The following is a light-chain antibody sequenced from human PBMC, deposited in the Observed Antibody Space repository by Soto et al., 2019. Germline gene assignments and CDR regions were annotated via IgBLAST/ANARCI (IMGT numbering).Light chain of an antibody. CDR2: DAS. CDR3: QQRSRWPPWS. CDR1: QSVSTY. V-gene: IGKV3-11*01. Sequence: VLTQSPATLSLSPGERATLSCRASQSVSTYLAWYQKKPGQPPRLLIYDASFRATGIPDRFSGSGSGTDFTLTISSLEPADFPVYYCQQRSRWPPWSFGQGTKVEIK. J-gene: IGKJ1*01.